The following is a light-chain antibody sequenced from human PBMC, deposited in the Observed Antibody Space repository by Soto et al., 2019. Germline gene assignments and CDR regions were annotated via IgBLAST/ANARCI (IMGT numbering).Light chain of an antibody. CDR2: DAS. CDR3: HQYDNRPC. V-gene: IGKV1-33*01. J-gene: IGKJ3*01. CDR1: QDISNY. Sequence: DIQMTPSPSSLSASVGDRVTITCQASQDISNYLNWYQQKPGKAPKLQIYDASHLETGVPSRFSGIGSGTDFTCTISSLQPKDIATFYWHQYDNRPCFGPGTKVDIK.